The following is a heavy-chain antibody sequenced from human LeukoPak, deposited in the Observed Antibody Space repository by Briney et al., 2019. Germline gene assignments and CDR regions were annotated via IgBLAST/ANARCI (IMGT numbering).Heavy chain of an antibody. CDR3: ATDSVYDATIDYYYYGMDV. D-gene: IGHD5/OR15-5a*01. Sequence: ASVKVSCKASRYTFTRYYMHSVRQAPGQGLEWMGIIYPSGGSTSYAQKFQGRVTMTGDTSTGTVYMELSSLRSEDTAVYHCATDSVYDATIDYYYYGMDVWGQGTTVTVSS. CDR2: IYPSGGST. J-gene: IGHJ6*02. CDR1: RYTFTRYY. V-gene: IGHV1-46*01.